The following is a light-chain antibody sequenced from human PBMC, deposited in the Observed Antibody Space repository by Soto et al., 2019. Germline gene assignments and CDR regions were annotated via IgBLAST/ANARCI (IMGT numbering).Light chain of an antibody. CDR1: SSNIGNNY. J-gene: IGLJ2*01. CDR2: DNN. Sequence: QSVLTQPPSVSAAPGQKVTLSCSGSSSNIGNNYVSWYQHLPGTAPKLLIYDNNERPSGIPDRFSGSKSGTSATLGITGLQTGYEADYYCGTWDSSLSAVVFGGGTKLTVL. CDR3: GTWDSSLSAVV. V-gene: IGLV1-51*01.